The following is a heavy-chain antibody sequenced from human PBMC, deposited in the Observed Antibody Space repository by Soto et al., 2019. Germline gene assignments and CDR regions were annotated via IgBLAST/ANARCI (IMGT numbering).Heavy chain of an antibody. V-gene: IGHV3-33*01. J-gene: IGHJ4*02. CDR3: ARDLGSYGDYVY. CDR2: IWYDGSNK. Sequence: VQLVESGGGVVQPGRSLRLSCAASGFTFSSYGMHWVRQAPGKGLEWVAVIWYDGSNKYYADSVKGRFTISRDNSKNTLYLQMNSLRAEDTAVYYCARDLGSYGDYVYWGQGTLVTVSS. CDR1: GFTFSSYG. D-gene: IGHD4-17*01.